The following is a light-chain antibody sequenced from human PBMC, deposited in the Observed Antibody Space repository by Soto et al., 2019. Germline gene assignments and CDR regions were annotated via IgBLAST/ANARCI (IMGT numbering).Light chain of an antibody. Sequence: QSVLTQPASVSGSPGQSITISCTGTSSDIGAYNYVSWYQQHPVKAPKLMIYDVTNRPSEVSDRFSGSKSGNTASLTISGLQAEDEADYYCSSYTSSSTPYVFGTGTKVTV. J-gene: IGLJ1*01. CDR2: DVT. CDR1: SSDIGAYNY. CDR3: SSYTSSSTPYV. V-gene: IGLV2-14*01.